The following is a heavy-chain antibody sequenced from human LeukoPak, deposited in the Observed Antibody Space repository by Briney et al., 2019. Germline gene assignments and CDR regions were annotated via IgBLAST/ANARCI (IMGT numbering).Heavy chain of an antibody. CDR1: GSTFSGYW. D-gene: IGHD4-17*01. CDR2: IKQDGSEK. J-gene: IGHJ6*02. Sequence: GGSLRLSCAASGSTFSGYWMSWVRQAPGKGLEWVANIKQDGSEKYYVDSVKGRFTISRDNAKNSLYLQMNSLRAEDTAAYYCARDPDYGDYYYYYGMDVWGQGTTVTVSS. CDR3: ARDPDYGDYYYYYGMDV. V-gene: IGHV3-7*01.